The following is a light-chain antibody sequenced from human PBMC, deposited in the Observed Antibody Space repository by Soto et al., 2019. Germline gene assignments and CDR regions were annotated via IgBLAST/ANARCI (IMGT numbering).Light chain of an antibody. CDR1: SSDVGGYNY. CDR3: SSFTSSSSWV. CDR2: EVS. Sequence: QSVLTQPASVSGSPGQSITISCTGTSSDVGGYNYVSWYQQHPGKAPKVMIYEVSNRPSGVSYRFSGSKSGNTASLTISGLQAEDEADYYCSSFTSSSSWVFGGGTKLTVL. J-gene: IGLJ3*02. V-gene: IGLV2-14*01.